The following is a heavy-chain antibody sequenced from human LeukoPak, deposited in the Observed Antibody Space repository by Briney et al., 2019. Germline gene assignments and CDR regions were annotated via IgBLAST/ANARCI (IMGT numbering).Heavy chain of an antibody. D-gene: IGHD3-16*01. J-gene: IGHJ4*02. CDR3: ARVIGSYGDSAY. V-gene: IGHV3-48*02. CDR1: GFAFRSYS. Sequence: GGSLRLSCTASGFAFRSYSMSWVRQAPGKGLEWLSYISSTSSAIYYADSLKGRFTISRDNAKNSLYLQMDSLRDEDTAVYYCARVIGSYGDSAYWGQGTLVTVSS. CDR2: ISSTSSAI.